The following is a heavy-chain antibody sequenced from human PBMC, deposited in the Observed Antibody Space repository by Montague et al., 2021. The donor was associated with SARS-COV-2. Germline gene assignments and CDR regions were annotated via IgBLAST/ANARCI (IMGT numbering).Heavy chain of an antibody. CDR2: IRSKTYGGTT. CDR3: TVPAYTTSHGPDL. V-gene: IGHV3-49*03. CDR1: GFTFGDYV. Sequence: SLRLSCAASGFTFGDYVVSWFRQAPGKGLEWLGFIRSKTYGGTTEYAASLKGRFTVSRDDSKSIAYLQMNGLKTEDTAVYYCTVPAYTTSHGPDLWGQGTLVTVSS. D-gene: IGHD2-2*01. J-gene: IGHJ5*02.